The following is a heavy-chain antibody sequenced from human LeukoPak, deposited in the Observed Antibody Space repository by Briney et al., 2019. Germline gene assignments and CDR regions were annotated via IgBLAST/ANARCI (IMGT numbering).Heavy chain of an antibody. Sequence: PSQAVSLTCIVSGGSLSRGGYYWIWIRQHPGKGLVGIGYIYYSGSTYYNPSLKCRVTISVDTSKNQFSPALSSVTSADARVYFCARVKLSRDCRSTSYYNPYFYLWGRDTLVTVSS. V-gene: IGHV4-31*03. CDR2: IYYSGST. D-gene: IGHD2-2*02. J-gene: IGHJ2*01. CDR3: ARVKLSRDCRSTSYYNPYFYL. CDR1: GGSLSRGGYY.